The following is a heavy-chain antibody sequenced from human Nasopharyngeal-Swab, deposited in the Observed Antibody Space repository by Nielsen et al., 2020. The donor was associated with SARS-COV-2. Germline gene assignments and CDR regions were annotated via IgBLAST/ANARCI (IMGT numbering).Heavy chain of an antibody. CDR2: ISSSSSYI. V-gene: IGHV3-21*01. CDR1: GFTFSSYS. Sequence: GGSLRLSWAASGFTFSSYSMNWVRQAPGKGLEGVSSISSSSSYIYYADSVKGRFTISRDNAKNSLYLQMNSLRAEDTAVYYCARAAEYYYDSRALDGMDVWGQGTTVTVSS. CDR3: ARAAEYYYDSRALDGMDV. J-gene: IGHJ6*02. D-gene: IGHD3-22*01.